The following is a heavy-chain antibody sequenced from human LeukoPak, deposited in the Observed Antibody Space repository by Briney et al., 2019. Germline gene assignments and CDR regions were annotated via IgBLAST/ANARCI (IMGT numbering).Heavy chain of an antibody. D-gene: IGHD1-14*01. CDR2: FFYSGST. CDR3: ARRGAENNLDY. J-gene: IGHJ4*02. CDR1: GGSVNTNSYN. V-gene: IGHV4-39*01. Sequence: SETLSLTCSVSGGSVNTNSYNWGWIRQPPGKGLEWIGTFFYSGSTYYNPSLKSRVTISVDTSKNQFSLKLSSVTAADTAVYYCARRGAENNLDYWGQGTLVTVSS.